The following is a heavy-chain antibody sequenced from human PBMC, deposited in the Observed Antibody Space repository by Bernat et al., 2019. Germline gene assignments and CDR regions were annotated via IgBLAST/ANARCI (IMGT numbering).Heavy chain of an antibody. CDR1: GFTFSSYA. D-gene: IGHD6-13*01. CDR3: AKGLSSSSGYPPPAHYYYYYGMDV. V-gene: IGHV3-23*01. Sequence: EVQLLESGGGLVQPGGSLRLSCAASGFTFSSYAMSWVRQAPGKGLEWVSAISGSGGSTYYADSVKGRFTISRDNSKNTLYLQMNSLRAEDTAVYYCAKGLSSSSGYPPPAHYYYYYGMDVWGQGTTVTVSS. J-gene: IGHJ6*02. CDR2: ISGSGGST.